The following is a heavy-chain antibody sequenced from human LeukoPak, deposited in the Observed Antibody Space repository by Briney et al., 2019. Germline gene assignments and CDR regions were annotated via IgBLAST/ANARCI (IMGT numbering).Heavy chain of an antibody. Sequence: RGSLRLSCAASGFTFSSYAMSWVRQAPGKGLGWVSAISCSGGSTYYADSVTGRFTISRDNSKNTLYLQMNSLRSEDTAVYYCAKDRTGGFVPWGQGTLVTVSS. V-gene: IGHV3-23*01. CDR2: ISCSGGST. CDR1: GFTFSSYA. J-gene: IGHJ5*02. D-gene: IGHD1-26*01. CDR3: AKDRTGGFVP.